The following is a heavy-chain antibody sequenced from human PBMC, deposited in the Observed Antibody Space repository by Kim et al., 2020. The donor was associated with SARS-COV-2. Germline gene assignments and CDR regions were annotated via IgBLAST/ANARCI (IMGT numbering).Heavy chain of an antibody. V-gene: IGHV3-74*01. D-gene: IGHD4-4*01. CDR1: GFTFSSYW. CDR2: INSDGSST. J-gene: IGHJ6*02. CDR3: ARVDYSKLGDYGMDV. Sequence: GGSLRLSCAASGFTFSSYWMHWIRQAPGKGLVWVSRINSDGSSTSYADSVKGRFTISRDNAKNTLYLQMNSLRAEDTAVYYCARVDYSKLGDYGMDVWGQGTTVTVSS.